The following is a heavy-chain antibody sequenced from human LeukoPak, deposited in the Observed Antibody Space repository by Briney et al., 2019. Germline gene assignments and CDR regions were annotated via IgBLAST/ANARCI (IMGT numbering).Heavy chain of an antibody. CDR3: AKGSEEYYYDSSGYHIDY. CDR2: ITWDGGST. D-gene: IGHD3-22*01. J-gene: IGHJ4*02. CDR1: GFTFDDYS. V-gene: IGHV3-43*01. Sequence: PGGSLRLSCAASGFTFDDYSMHWVRQTPGKGLEWVSLITWDGGSTFYADSVEGRFTISRDNSKNSLFLQMNSLRTEDTALYYCAKGSEEYYYDSSGYHIDYWGQGTLVTVSS.